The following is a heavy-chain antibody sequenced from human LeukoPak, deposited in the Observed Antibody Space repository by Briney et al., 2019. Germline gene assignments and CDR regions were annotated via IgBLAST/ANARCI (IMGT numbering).Heavy chain of an antibody. CDR3: ARDIPQLTYYGMDV. V-gene: IGHV1-18*01. J-gene: IGHJ6*02. CDR1: GGTFSSYA. D-gene: IGHD2-2*01. Sequence: ASVKVSCKASGGTFSSYAISWVRQAPGQGLEWMGWISAYNGNTNYAQKLLGRVTMTTDTSTSTAYMELRSLRSDDTAVYYCARDIPQLTYYGMDVWGQGTTVTVSS. CDR2: ISAYNGNT.